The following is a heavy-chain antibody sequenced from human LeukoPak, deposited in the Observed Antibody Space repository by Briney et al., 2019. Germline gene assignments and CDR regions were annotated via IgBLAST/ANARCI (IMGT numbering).Heavy chain of an antibody. CDR2: IYSSGST. V-gene: IGHV4-39*01. CDR3: ARVIRTTGYYSNPKSGSFDF. J-gene: IGHJ4*02. Sequence: SETLSLTCAVSGGSISSSHHYWGWLRQPPGKGLEWIGSIYSSGSTYYNPSLRTRVTISVDTSKNQFSLKLSSVTAADTAVYYCARVIRTTGYYSNPKSGSFDFWGQGTLVTVSS. CDR1: GGSISSSHHY. D-gene: IGHD3-9*01.